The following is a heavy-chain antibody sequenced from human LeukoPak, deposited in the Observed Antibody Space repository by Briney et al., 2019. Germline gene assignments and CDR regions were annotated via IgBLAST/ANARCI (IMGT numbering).Heavy chain of an antibody. CDR3: AGYCSGGSCSYYYYGMGV. D-gene: IGHD2-15*01. V-gene: IGHV3-21*01. CDR1: GFTFSSYS. J-gene: IGHJ6*02. CDR2: ISSSSSYI. Sequence: GGSLRPSCAASGFTFSSYSMNWVRQAPGKGLEWVSSISSSSSYIYYADSVKGRFTISRDNAKNSLYLQMNSLRAEDTAVYYCAGYCSGGSCSYYYYGMGVWGQGTTVTVSS.